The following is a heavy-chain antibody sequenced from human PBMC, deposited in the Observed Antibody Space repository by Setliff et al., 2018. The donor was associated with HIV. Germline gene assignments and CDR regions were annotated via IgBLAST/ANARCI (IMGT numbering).Heavy chain of an antibody. CDR2: TPYSGST. J-gene: IGHJ4*02. Sequence: SETLSLTCAVSGGSISSSNWCSWIRQPPGRGLEWIGTTPYSGSTNYNPSLRSRVTISLDTSTNQFSLRLNSVTAADTAHYFCVVYFGGNGGRGLWGQGTLVTVSS. CDR3: VVYFGGNGGRGL. CDR1: GGSISSSNW. V-gene: IGHV4-61*01. D-gene: IGHD2-15*01.